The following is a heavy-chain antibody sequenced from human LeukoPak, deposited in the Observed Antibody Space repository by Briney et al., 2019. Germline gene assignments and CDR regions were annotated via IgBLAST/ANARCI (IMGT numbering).Heavy chain of an antibody. V-gene: IGHV3-73*01. D-gene: IGHD1-26*01. CDR1: GFTFSAST. Sequence: GGSLRLSCAASGFTFSASTMHWVRQASGKGLEWVGRIRSKANNYATAYAASVQSRFTISRDDSKNTAYLQMNSLKTEDTALYYCASVVGATFDYWGQGTLVTVSS. CDR2: IRSKANNYAT. CDR3: ASVVGATFDY. J-gene: IGHJ4*02.